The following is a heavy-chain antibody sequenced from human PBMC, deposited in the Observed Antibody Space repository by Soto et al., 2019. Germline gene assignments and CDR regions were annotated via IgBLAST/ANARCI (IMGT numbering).Heavy chain of an antibody. CDR1: GGSISSGDYY. CDR3: ARVAGRPYSPYYDSSGSYPDY. D-gene: IGHD3-22*01. Sequence: QVQLQESGPGLVKPSQTLSLTCTVSGGSISSGDYYWSWIRQHPGMGLEWIGYIHFSGNTYYNPSLKSRVTISVDTSKNQFSLKLSSVTAADTAVYYCARVAGRPYSPYYDSSGSYPDYWGQGTLVTVSS. V-gene: IGHV4-30-4*01. J-gene: IGHJ4*02. CDR2: IHFSGNT.